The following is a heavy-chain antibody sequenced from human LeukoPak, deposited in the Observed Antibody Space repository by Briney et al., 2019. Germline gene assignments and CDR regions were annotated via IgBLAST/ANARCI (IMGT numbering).Heavy chain of an antibody. D-gene: IGHD6-13*01. CDR1: GYTFTSYG. V-gene: IGHV1-18*01. CDR2: ISAYNGNT. J-gene: IGHJ4*02. CDR3: ARVPDRIAAAGQNY. Sequence: ASVKVSCKASGYTFTSYGISWVRQAPGQGLEWMGWISAYNGNTNYAQKLQGRVTMTTDTSTSTAYMELRSLRSDDTAVYYCARVPDRIAAAGQNYWGQGTLVTVSS.